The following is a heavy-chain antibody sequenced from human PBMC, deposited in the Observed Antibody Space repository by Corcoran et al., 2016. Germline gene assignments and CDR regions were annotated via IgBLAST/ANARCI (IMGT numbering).Heavy chain of an antibody. D-gene: IGHD5-18*01. CDR1: GGSFSGYY. Sequence: QVQLQQWGAGLLKPSETLSLTCAVYGGSFSGYYWSWIRQPPGKGLEWIGEINHSGSTNYNPSLKSRVTISVDTSKNQFSLKLSSVTAADTAVYYCARRGYSYGLGGWGQGTLVTVSS. CDR2: INHSGST. CDR3: ARRGYSYGLGG. J-gene: IGHJ4*02. V-gene: IGHV4-34*01.